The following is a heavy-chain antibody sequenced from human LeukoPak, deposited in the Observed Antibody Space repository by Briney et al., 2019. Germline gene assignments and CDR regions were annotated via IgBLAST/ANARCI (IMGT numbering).Heavy chain of an antibody. V-gene: IGHV3-43*02. J-gene: IGHJ5*02. CDR3: AKAWAGGTERDWFDP. D-gene: IGHD1-26*01. CDR1: GFTFDDYA. CDR2: ISGDGGST. Sequence: PGGSLRLSXAASGFTFDDYAMHWVRQAPGKGLEWVSLISGDGGSTYYADSVKGRFTISRDNSKNSLYLQMNSLRTEDTALYYCAKAWAGGTERDWFDPWGQGTLVTVSS.